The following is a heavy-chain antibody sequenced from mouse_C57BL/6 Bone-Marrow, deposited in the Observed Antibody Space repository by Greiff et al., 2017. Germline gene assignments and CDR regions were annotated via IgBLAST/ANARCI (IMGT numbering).Heavy chain of an antibody. V-gene: IGHV1-80*01. CDR3: ASWLLRYFDV. CDR2: IYPGDGDT. CDR1: GYAFSSYW. D-gene: IGHD2-3*01. J-gene: IGHJ1*03. Sequence: QVQLQQSGAELVKPGASVKISCKASGYAFSSYWLNWVKQRPGKGLEWIGQIYPGDGDTNYNGKFKGKATLTADKSSSTAYMQLSSLTSEDSAVYFCASWLLRYFDVWGTGTTVTVAS.